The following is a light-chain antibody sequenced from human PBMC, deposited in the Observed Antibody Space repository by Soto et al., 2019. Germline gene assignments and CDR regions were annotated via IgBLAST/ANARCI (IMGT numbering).Light chain of an antibody. Sequence: DIVLTQSPATLSLSLGERATLSFRASQSVSSYLAWYQQKPGQAPRLLIYDASNRATGIPARFSGSGSGTDFTLTISSLEPEDFAVYYCQQRSNWPRTFGQGTRLEIK. V-gene: IGKV3-11*01. J-gene: IGKJ5*01. CDR2: DAS. CDR1: QSVSSY. CDR3: QQRSNWPRT.